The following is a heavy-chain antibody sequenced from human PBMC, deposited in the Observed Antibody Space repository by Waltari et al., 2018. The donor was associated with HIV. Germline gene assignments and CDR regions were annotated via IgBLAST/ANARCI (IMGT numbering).Heavy chain of an antibody. V-gene: IGHV3-30*18. CDR1: GFTFSIG. CDR3: AKDRSDFWTGFLDH. D-gene: IGHD3-3*01. Sequence: QVQLVQSGGGMVQPGRSLRLSCAASGFTFSIGMHWVRQAPGKGLEWVAVISHHGRSDHYADSVKGRFTISRDNYKDTLFLEMDNVRPEDTSLYFCAKDRSDFWTGFLDHWGQGALVTVTS. CDR2: ISHHGRSD. J-gene: IGHJ4*02.